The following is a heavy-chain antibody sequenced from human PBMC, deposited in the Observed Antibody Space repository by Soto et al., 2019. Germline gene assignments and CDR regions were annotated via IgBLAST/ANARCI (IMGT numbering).Heavy chain of an antibody. D-gene: IGHD2-8*01. CDR1: GYTFTSYY. Sequence: QVQLVQSGAEVKKPGASVKISCKASGYTFTSYYMHWVRQAPGQGLEWMGIINPSGGSTNYAQKLPGRVAMTRDTSTSTAYMELNSLRSEDTAVYYCARPPYPGCINAVCYPLDYWGQGTLVTVSS. CDR2: INPSGGST. V-gene: IGHV1-46*01. J-gene: IGHJ4*02. CDR3: ARPPYPGCINAVCYPLDY.